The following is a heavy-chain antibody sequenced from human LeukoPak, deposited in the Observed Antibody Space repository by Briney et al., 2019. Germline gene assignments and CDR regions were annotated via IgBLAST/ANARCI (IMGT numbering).Heavy chain of an antibody. V-gene: IGHV1-18*01. CDR2: ISAYNGNT. CDR1: GYTFTSYG. CDR3: ARGGEYYYGSGSSLLSYYYYYMDV. D-gene: IGHD3-10*01. J-gene: IGHJ6*03. Sequence: ASVTVSCTASGYTFTSYGISWVRQAPGQGLEWMGWISAYNGNTNYAQKLQRRVTMTTETSTSTAYMELRSLRSNDTAVYYCARGGEYYYGSGSSLLSYYYYYMDVWGKGTTVTVSS.